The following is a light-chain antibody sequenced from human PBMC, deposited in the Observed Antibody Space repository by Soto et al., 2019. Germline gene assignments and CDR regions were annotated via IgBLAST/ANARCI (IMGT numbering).Light chain of an antibody. CDR3: TSHTRDSPYV. V-gene: IGLV2-14*01. J-gene: IGLJ1*01. CDR2: AVS. CDR1: SSDVGLYDY. Sequence: QSALTQPASVSGSPGQSITISCTGTSSDVGLYDYVSWYQQHPGKAPQLMIYAVSNRPSGVSNRFSASKSGHTASLLIYGLQAEDEADYYCTSHTRDSPYVLRSATTVTVL.